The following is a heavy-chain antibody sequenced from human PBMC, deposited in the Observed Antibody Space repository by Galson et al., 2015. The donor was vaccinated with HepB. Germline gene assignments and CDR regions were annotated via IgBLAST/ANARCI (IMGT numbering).Heavy chain of an antibody. V-gene: IGHV3-23*01. J-gene: IGHJ4*02. Sequence: SLRLSCAASGFNFNIYGMSWVRQAPGKGLEWVSGISDGGGIKYYADSVKGRFTISRDNSNNTLYLQMNSLRAEDPAIYYCAANVLRGVGYYFDFWGQGTLVTVSS. D-gene: IGHD3-10*01. CDR3: AANVLRGVGYYFDF. CDR1: GFNFNIYG. CDR2: ISDGGGIK.